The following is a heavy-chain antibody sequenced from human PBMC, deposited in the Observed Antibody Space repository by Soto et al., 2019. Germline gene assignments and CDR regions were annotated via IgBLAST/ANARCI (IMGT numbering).Heavy chain of an antibody. CDR3: ATGGHNDGYNFYHGMDV. D-gene: IGHD5-18*01. V-gene: IGHV1-69*01. J-gene: IGHJ6*02. Sequence: QVQVVQSGAEVKKPGSSVKVSCKVSGGIFTNNAISWVRQAPGQGLEWLGGVIPLFDTAYYAQIFRGRLRSSAGGATTSAYMELSGLTSADTAVYLCATGGHNDGYNFYHGMDVWGQGTTVTVS. CDR2: VIPLFDTA. CDR1: GGIFTNNA.